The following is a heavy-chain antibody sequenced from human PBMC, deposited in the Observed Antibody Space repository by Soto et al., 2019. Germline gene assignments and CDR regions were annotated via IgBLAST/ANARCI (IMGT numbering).Heavy chain of an antibody. CDR3: AGGVGDAF. CDR1: GFSFRSDW. J-gene: IGHJ4*02. V-gene: IGHV3-7*04. CDR2: TNQDGSQK. Sequence: EEQLVESGGGLVQPGGSLRLTCAVSGFSFRSDWMNWVRQAPGKGLEWVAHTNQDGSQKYYVDSVKGRFTIFRDNAKNSLYLQMKGLRGEEGALDYGAGGVGDAFWGQGTLGTVSS. D-gene: IGHD3-16*01.